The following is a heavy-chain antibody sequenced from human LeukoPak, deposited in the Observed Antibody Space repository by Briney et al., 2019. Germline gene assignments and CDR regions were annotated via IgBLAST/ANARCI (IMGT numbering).Heavy chain of an antibody. V-gene: IGHV3-48*03. Sequence: AGGSLTLPYAVSGFPFSIYEMHWVRQAPGKGLAWVSNIGSSGTTIYYADSVKGRFSISRDNAKNSLYLQVNSLRVEDTAVYYCALLAVASDFDYWGQGALVTVSS. CDR1: GFPFSIYE. CDR2: IGSSGTTI. J-gene: IGHJ4*02. CDR3: ALLAVASDFDY. D-gene: IGHD6-19*01.